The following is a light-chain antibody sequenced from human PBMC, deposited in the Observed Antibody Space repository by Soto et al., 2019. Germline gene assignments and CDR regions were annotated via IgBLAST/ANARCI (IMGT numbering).Light chain of an antibody. CDR2: DVS. V-gene: IGLV2-11*01. CDR3: CSYAGTFYV. Sequence: QSALTQPRSVSGSPGQSVTISCTGTSSDFGGYNYVSWYPHHPGKAPKLMIYDVSERPSGVPDRFSGSKSGNTASLTISGLQAEDEADYYCCSYAGTFYVFGTGTKLTVL. J-gene: IGLJ1*01. CDR1: SSDFGGYNY.